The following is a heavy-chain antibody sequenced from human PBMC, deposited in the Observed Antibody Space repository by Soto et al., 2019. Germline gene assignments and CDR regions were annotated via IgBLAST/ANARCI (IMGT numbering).Heavy chain of an antibody. D-gene: IGHD2-2*01. CDR1: GYTFTSYY. J-gene: IGHJ4*02. V-gene: IGHV1-46*01. CDR2: INPSGGST. CDR3: ARNGLLSTSRAYFDY. Sequence: ASVKVSCKASGYTFTSYYMHWVRQAPGQGLEWMGIINPSGGSTSYAQKFQGRVTMTRDTSTSTVYMELSSLRSEDTAVYYCARNGLLSTSRAYFDYWGQGTLVTVSS.